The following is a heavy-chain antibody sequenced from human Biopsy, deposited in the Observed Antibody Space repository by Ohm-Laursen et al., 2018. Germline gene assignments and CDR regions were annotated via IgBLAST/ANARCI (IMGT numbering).Heavy chain of an antibody. Sequence: GSSVKVSCKASGYTFTSYDINWVRQAPGQGLEWMGIINPTGGTTSYAEKFQGRVTLTRDTSTGTVYLELNSLIYEDTALYYCARDETGSSVFGPYYYGMDVWGQGTTVTVSS. CDR2: INPTGGTT. V-gene: IGHV1-46*01. CDR1: GYTFTSYD. CDR3: ARDETGSSVFGPYYYGMDV. D-gene: IGHD3-9*01. J-gene: IGHJ6*02.